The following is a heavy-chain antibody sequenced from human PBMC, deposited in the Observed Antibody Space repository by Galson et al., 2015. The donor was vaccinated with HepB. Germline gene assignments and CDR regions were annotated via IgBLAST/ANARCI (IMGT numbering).Heavy chain of an antibody. CDR3: ARAVVPARIAARPYYFDY. J-gene: IGHJ4*02. Sequence: SLRLSCAASGFTFSSYWMSWVRQAPGKGLEWVANIKQDGSEKYYVDSVKGRFTISRGNAKNSLYLQMNSLRAEDTAVYYCARAVVPARIAARPYYFDYWGQG. CDR1: GFTFSSYW. V-gene: IGHV3-7*03. D-gene: IGHD6-6*01. CDR2: IKQDGSEK.